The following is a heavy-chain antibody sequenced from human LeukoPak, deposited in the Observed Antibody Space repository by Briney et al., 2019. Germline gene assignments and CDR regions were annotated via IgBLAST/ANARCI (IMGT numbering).Heavy chain of an antibody. CDR3: AREIGVHGPMDC. Sequence: GGSLRLSCTASGFTFCDDGMSWFRQAPGKGLEWVSVIYSDENTYYADSVKGRFTVSRDNSKNTVFLQMTSLRAEDTAVYYCAREIGVHGPMDCWGQGTLVTVSS. CDR2: IYSDENT. J-gene: IGHJ4*02. D-gene: IGHD1-1*01. CDR1: GFTFCDDG. V-gene: IGHV3-53*01.